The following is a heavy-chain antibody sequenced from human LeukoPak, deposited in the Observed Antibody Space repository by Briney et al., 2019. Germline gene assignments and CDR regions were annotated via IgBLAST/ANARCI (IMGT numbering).Heavy chain of an antibody. Sequence: GGSLRLSCAASGFTFSSNAMSWVRQAPGKGLEWVSAISGSGGSTYYADSVKGRFTISRDNSKNTLYLQMNSLRAEDTAVYYCAKDPTMIVVVIPDYWGQGTLVTVSS. CDR2: ISGSGGST. CDR3: AKDPTMIVVVIPDY. D-gene: IGHD3-22*01. V-gene: IGHV3-23*01. CDR1: GFTFSSNA. J-gene: IGHJ4*02.